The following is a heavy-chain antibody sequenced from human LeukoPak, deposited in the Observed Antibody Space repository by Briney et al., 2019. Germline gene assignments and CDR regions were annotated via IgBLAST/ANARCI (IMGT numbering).Heavy chain of an antibody. CDR2: ISGSGGSI. V-gene: IGHV3-23*01. CDR1: GFTFSNYA. D-gene: IGHD2-15*01. CDR3: ARDPNSCSGGTCYRAFDY. Sequence: GGSLRLSCAASGFTFSNYAMSWVRQAPGKGLEWVSGISGSGGSIYYADSVKGRFTISRDTSKNTLHLQMNSLRAEDTAVYYCARDPNSCSGGTCYRAFDYWGQGTLVTVSS. J-gene: IGHJ4*02.